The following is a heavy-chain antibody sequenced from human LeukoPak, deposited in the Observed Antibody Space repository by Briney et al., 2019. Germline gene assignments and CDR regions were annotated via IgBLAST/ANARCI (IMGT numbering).Heavy chain of an antibody. CDR1: GYTFTSYG. Sequence: ASVKVSCKASGYTFTSYGISWVRQAPGQGLEWMGWISAYNGNTNYAQKLQGRVTMTTDTSTSTAYMELRSLRSDDTAVYYCARSLYSRGYYYMDVWGKGTTVTVSS. CDR2: ISAYNGNT. D-gene: IGHD6-13*01. J-gene: IGHJ6*03. CDR3: ARSLYSRGYYYMDV. V-gene: IGHV1-18*01.